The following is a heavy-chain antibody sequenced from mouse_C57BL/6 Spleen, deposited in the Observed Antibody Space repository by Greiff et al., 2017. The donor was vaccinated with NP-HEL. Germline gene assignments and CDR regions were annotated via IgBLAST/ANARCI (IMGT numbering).Heavy chain of an antibody. CDR2: ISDGGSYT. CDR1: GFTFSSYA. D-gene: IGHD1-1*01. V-gene: IGHV5-4*01. CDR3: ASVGSSYWDLDV. Sequence: EVQLVESGGGLVKPGGSLKLSCAASGFTFSSYAMSWVRQTPEKRLEWVATISDGGSYTYYPDNVKGRFTISRDNAKNNLYLQMSHLKSEDTAMYYCASVGSSYWDLDVWGTGTTVTVSS. J-gene: IGHJ1*03.